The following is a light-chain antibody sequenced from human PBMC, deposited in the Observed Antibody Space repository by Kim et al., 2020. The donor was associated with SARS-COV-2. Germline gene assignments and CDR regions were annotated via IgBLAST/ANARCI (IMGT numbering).Light chain of an antibody. CDR1: SLRSYY. J-gene: IGLJ2*01. V-gene: IGLV3-19*01. CDR3: KSRDSIGNVV. Sequence: SSELTQDPAVSVALGQTVRITCQGDSLRSYYASWYQQKPGQAPVLVIYGRNNRPSVIPDRFSGSTSGNTASLTITGAQAEDEADYYCKSRDSIGNVVFGGGTQLTVL. CDR2: GRN.